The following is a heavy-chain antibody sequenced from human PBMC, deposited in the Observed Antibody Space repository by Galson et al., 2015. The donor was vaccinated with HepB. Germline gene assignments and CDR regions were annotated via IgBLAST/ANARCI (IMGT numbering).Heavy chain of an antibody. CDR1: GFTFSSYS. J-gene: IGHJ4*02. CDR3: TTDPPLRGATGPFGY. V-gene: IGHV3-15*07. CDR2: IKSKTDGGTT. Sequence: SLRLSCAASGFTFSSYSMNWVRQAPGKGLEWVGRIKSKTDGGTTDYAAPVKGRFTISRDDSKNTLYLQMNSLKTEDTAVYYCTTDPPLRGATGPFGYWGQGTLVTVSS. D-gene: IGHD1-26*01.